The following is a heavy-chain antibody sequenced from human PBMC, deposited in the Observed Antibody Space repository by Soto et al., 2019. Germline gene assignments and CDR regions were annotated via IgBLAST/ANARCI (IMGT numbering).Heavy chain of an antibody. J-gene: IGHJ4*02. CDR1: GFTFDNYA. CDR3: AKDTGPN. V-gene: IGHV3-9*01. CDR2: ISWNSNTI. Sequence: SLRLYCAASGFTFDNYAMHCVRQAPGKGLEWVSGISWNSNTIAYADSVKGRFTISRDNAKNSLYLQMNSLRAEDTAFYYCAKDTGPNWGQGTLVTVSS.